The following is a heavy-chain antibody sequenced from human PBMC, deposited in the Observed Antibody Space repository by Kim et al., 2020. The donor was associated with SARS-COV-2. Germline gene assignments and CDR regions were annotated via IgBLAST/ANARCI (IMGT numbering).Heavy chain of an antibody. Sequence: GGSLRLSCAASGFTFSSYGMHWVRQAPGKGLEWVAVIWYDGSNKYYADSVKGRFTISRDNSKNTLYLQMNSLRAEDTAVYYCARDREMVTGTESGRWGQGTLVTVSS. CDR2: IWYDGSNK. V-gene: IGHV3-33*01. J-gene: IGHJ4*02. D-gene: IGHD1-7*01. CDR3: ARDREMVTGTESGR. CDR1: GFTFSSYG.